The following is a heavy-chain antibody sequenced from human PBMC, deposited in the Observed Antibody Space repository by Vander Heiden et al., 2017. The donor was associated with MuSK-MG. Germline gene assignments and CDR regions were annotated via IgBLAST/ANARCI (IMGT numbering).Heavy chain of an antibody. CDR1: GFPFSHSG. V-gene: IGHV3-33*01. CDR3: ARDACSTTSCLDY. D-gene: IGHD2-2*01. J-gene: IGHJ4*02. Sequence: QAQLVESGGGVVQPGRSLRLSCAASGFPFSHSGIHWVRQAPGKGLEWVAVIWHDGSKKYYADSVKGRFTISRDDSEDTLYLQMNSLRAEDTAMYYCARDACSTTSCLDYWGQGTLVTVSS. CDR2: IWHDGSKK.